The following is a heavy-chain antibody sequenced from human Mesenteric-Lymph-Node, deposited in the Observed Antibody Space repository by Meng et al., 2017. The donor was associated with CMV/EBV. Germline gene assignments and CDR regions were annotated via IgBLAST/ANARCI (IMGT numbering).Heavy chain of an antibody. CDR1: GFTFSSYS. Sequence: GGSLRLSCAASGFTFSSYSIHWVRQAPGKGLEWVAVISYDGSIKRYADSVEGRFTISRDNSKNTLYLQMNSLRAEDTAVYYCARGYYGSGSYYTGRFGFDYWGQGTLVTVSS. CDR3: ARGYYGSGSYYTGRFGFDY. J-gene: IGHJ4*02. CDR2: ISYDGSIK. V-gene: IGHV3-30*04. D-gene: IGHD3-10*01.